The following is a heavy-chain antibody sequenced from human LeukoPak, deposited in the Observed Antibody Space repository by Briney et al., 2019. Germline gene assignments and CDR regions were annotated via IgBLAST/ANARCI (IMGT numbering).Heavy chain of an antibody. V-gene: IGHV4-34*10. J-gene: IGHJ4*02. CDR3: ARCAEGDITLTLVVIKSFDY. D-gene: IGHD3-22*01. Sequence: GSLRLSCAASGFTFSDYYMSWIRQPPGKGLEWIADIHHSGSTYYNPSLKSRITMSGATSKNQFYLKLSSVTAADTAVYYCARCAEGDITLTLVVIKSFDYWGQGTLVTVSS. CDR2: IHHSGST. CDR1: GFTFSDYY.